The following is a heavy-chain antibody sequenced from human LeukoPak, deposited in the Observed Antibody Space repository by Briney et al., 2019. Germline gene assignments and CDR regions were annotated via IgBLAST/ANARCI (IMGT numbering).Heavy chain of an antibody. D-gene: IGHD3-22*01. J-gene: IGHJ4*02. CDR2: IIPIFGTA. Sequence: SVKVSCKAYGGTFSSYAISWVRQAPGQGLEWMGGIIPIFGTANYAQKFQGRVTITADESTSTAYMELSSLRSEDTAVYYCARGYYYDSSGYSLVDYWGQGTLVTVSS. CDR3: ARGYYYDSSGYSLVDY. V-gene: IGHV1-69*13. CDR1: GGTFSSYA.